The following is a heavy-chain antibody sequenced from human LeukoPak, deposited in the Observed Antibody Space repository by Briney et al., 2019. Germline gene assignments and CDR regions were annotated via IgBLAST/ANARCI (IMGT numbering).Heavy chain of an antibody. CDR1: GFTFSSYG. J-gene: IGHJ5*02. V-gene: IGHV3-30*02. D-gene: IGHD6-13*01. Sequence: GGSLRLSCAASGFTFSSYGTHWVRQAPGKGLEWVTFIEYDGSKKYYADSVKGRFTVSRDNSKNTLFLQMNSLRTEDTAVYYCAINRWQQLADWFDPWGQGTLVTVSS. CDR2: IEYDGSKK. CDR3: AINRWQQLADWFDP.